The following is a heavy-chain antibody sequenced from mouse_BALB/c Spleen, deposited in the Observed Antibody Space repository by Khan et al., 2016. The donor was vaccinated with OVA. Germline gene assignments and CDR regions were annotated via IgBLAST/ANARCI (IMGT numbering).Heavy chain of an antibody. CDR1: GYSITSDYA. CDR2: ISYSGST. CDR3: ARGGSRYNYAMDY. D-gene: IGHD1-1*02. J-gene: IGHJ4*01. V-gene: IGHV3-2*02. Sequence: VQLKESGPGLVKPSQSLSLTCTVTGYSITSDYAWNWIRQFPGNKLEWMGYISYSGSTNYNPALKSRISITRDTSKNQFFLQLNSVTTEDTATYYCARGGSRYNYAMDYGGQGTLVTVSS.